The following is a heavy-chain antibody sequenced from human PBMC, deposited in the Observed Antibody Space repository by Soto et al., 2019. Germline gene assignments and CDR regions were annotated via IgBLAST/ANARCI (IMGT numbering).Heavy chain of an antibody. D-gene: IGHD3-22*01. Sequence: QLVQSGGEVKQPGASVKVSCKAPRDTFTSYYINWVRQAPGQGLERMGVINPHGGSTAYAQKFKGTVTLTRDTSASSVYMEAGTMPSEDTAMYSCARSTGGNFGITTEGPNWFATWGQGPLVAVSS. CDR1: RDTFTSYY. V-gene: IGHV1-46*01. J-gene: IGHJ5*02. CDR3: ARSTGGNFGITTEGPNWFAT. CDR2: INPHGGST.